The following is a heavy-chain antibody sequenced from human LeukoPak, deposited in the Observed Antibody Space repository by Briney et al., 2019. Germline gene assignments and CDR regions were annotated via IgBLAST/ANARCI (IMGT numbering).Heavy chain of an antibody. CDR3: ARAGYSSGYYRFDY. V-gene: IGHV4-61*02. J-gene: IGHJ4*02. D-gene: IGHD3-22*01. Sequence: SSETLSLTCTVSGGSISSGSYYWSWIRQPAGQGLEWIGRIYTSGSTNYNPSLKSRVTMSVDTSKNQFSLKLSSVTAADTAVYYCARAGYSSGYYRFDYWGQGTLVTVSS. CDR2: IYTSGST. CDR1: GGSISSGSYY.